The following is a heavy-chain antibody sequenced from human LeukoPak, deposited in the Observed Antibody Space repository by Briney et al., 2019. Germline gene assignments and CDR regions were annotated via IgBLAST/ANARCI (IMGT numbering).Heavy chain of an antibody. V-gene: IGHV4-59*08. D-gene: IGHD6-13*01. J-gene: IGHJ6*03. CDR1: GGSISSYY. Sequence: SETLSLTCTVSGGSISSYYWSWIRQPPGKGLEWIGYIYYSGSTNYNPSLKSRVTISVDTSKNQFSLKLSSVTAADTAVYYCASSNYPSSWPFDYYYYYMDVWGKGTTVTVSS. CDR2: IYYSGST. CDR3: ASSNYPSSWPFDYYYYYMDV.